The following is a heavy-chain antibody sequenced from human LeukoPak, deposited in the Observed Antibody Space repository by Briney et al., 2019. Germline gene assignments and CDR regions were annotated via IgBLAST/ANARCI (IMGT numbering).Heavy chain of an antibody. Sequence: SETLSLTCTVSGGSVSSGSYYWSWIRQPPGKGLEWIGYIYYSGSTNYNPSLKSRVTISVDTSKNQFSLKLSSVAAADTAVYYCARVSSGWYSFDYWGQGTLVTVSS. CDR1: GGSVSSGSYY. CDR3: ARVSSGWYSFDY. D-gene: IGHD6-13*01. J-gene: IGHJ4*02. V-gene: IGHV4-61*01. CDR2: IYYSGST.